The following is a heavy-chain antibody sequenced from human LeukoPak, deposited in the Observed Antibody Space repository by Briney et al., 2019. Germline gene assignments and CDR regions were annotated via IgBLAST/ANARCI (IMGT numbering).Heavy chain of an antibody. Sequence: SETLSLTCAVSGASIDAAGYSWNWIRQAPGKDLEWIGNIYHGGRTSYKSSLKSRVTISVDTSKNHFSLKLTSVTAADTAVYYCARTSQAPSYGDSDSRTKYPYSMDVWGQGTMVAVSS. V-gene: IGHV4-30-2*01. CDR3: ARTSQAPSYGDSDSRTKYPYSMDV. CDR1: GASIDAAGYS. D-gene: IGHD4-17*01. J-gene: IGHJ6*02. CDR2: IYHGGRT.